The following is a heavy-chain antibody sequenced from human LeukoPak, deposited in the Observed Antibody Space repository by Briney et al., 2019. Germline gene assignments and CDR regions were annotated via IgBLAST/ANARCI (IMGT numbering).Heavy chain of an antibody. D-gene: IGHD3-3*01. V-gene: IGHV4-34*01. Sequence: SETLSLTCAVYGGSFSGYYWSWIRQPPGKGLEWIGEINHSGSTNYNPSLKSRVTISVDTSKNQFSLKLSSVTAADTAVYYCARTYYDFWSGALMSWFDPWGQATLVTVSS. J-gene: IGHJ5*02. CDR3: ARTYYDFWSGALMSWFDP. CDR1: GGSFSGYY. CDR2: INHSGST.